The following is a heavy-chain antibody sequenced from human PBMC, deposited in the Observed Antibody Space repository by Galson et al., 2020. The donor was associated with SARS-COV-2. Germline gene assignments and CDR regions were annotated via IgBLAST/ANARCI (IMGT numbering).Heavy chain of an antibody. V-gene: IGHV3-23*01. CDR3: AKEGLTMIVVVLGSPPNYFDY. CDR1: GFTFSSYA. D-gene: IGHD3-22*01. CDR2: ISGSGGST. J-gene: IGHJ4*02. Sequence: GGSLRLSCAASGFTFSSYAMSWVRQAPGKGLEWVSAISGSGGSTYYADSVKGRFTISRDNSKNTLYLQMNSLRAEDTAVYYCAKEGLTMIVVVLGSPPNYFDYWGQGTLVTVSS.